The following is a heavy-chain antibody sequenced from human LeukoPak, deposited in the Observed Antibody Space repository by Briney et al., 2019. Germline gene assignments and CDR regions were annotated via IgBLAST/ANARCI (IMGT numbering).Heavy chain of an antibody. V-gene: IGHV4-59*01. Sequence: PSETLSLTCTVSGGSISSYYWSWIRQPPGKGLEWIGYIYYSGSTNYNPSLKSRVTISVDTSKNQFSLKLSSVTAADTAVYYCARTALRFLEWLPSGYYMDVWGKGTTVTVS. CDR1: GGSISSYY. CDR2: IYYSGST. J-gene: IGHJ6*03. D-gene: IGHD3-3*01. CDR3: ARTALRFLEWLPSGYYMDV.